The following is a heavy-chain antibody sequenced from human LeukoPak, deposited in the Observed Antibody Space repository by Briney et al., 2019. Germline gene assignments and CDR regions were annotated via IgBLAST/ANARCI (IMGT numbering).Heavy chain of an antibody. CDR2: IYYSGST. D-gene: IGHD3-10*01. J-gene: IGHJ6*02. V-gene: IGHV4-59*08. CDR1: GGSISSYY. Sequence: SETLSLTCTVSGGSISSYYWSWLRQPPGKGLEWIGYIYYSGSTNYNPSLKSRVTISVDTSKNQFSLKLSSVTAADTAVYYCARRFTMVRGIINYYGMDVWGQGTTVTVSS. CDR3: ARRFTMVRGIINYYGMDV.